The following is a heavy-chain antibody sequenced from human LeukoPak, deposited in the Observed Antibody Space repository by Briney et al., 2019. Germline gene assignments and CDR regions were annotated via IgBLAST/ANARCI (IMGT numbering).Heavy chain of an antibody. CDR3: AKDLQDAAMVPGAYLDY. Sequence: GGSLRLSCAASGFTFSSYAMHWVRQAPGKGLEWVSAISSRAGSTFYAYSVKGRFTISSDNSKNTLYLQMNSLRAEDTAVYYCAKDLQDAAMVPGAYLDYWGQGTLVTVSS. D-gene: IGHD5-18*01. CDR2: ISSRAGST. J-gene: IGHJ4*02. V-gene: IGHV3-23*01. CDR1: GFTFSSYA.